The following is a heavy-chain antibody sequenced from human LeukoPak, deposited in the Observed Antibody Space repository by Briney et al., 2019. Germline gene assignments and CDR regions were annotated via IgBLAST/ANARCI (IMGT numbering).Heavy chain of an antibody. CDR1: GFTFSSYA. J-gene: IGHJ4*02. CDR2: ISGSGGST. CDR3: AKGPPYDFWSGYYRYFDY. D-gene: IGHD3-3*01. V-gene: IGHV3-23*01. Sequence: GGSLSLSCAASGFTFSSYAMSWVRQAPGKGLEWVSAISGSGGSTYYADSVKGRFTISRDNSKNTLYLQMNSLRAEDTAVYYCAKGPPYDFWSGYYRYFDYWGQGTLVTVSS.